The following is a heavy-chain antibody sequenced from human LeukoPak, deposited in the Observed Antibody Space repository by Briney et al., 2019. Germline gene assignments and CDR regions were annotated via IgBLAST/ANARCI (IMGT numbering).Heavy chain of an antibody. CDR3: ARKRLSADSFDI. J-gene: IGHJ3*02. D-gene: IGHD4/OR15-4a*01. Sequence: PSETLSLTCAVYGGSFSGYYWSWIRQPPGKGLEWIGEINHSGSTNYNPSLKSRVTISVDTSKNQFSLKLSSVTAADTAVYYCARKRLSADSFDIWGQGTLVTVSS. CDR1: GGSFSGYY. CDR2: INHSGST. V-gene: IGHV4-34*01.